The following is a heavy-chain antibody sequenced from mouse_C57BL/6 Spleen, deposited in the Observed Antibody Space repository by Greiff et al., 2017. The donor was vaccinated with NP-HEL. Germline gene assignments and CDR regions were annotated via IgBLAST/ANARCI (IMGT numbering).Heavy chain of an antibody. Sequence: EVKVVESGGGLVKPGGSLKLSCAASGFTFSDYGMHWVRQAPEKGLEWVAYISSGSSTIYYADTVKGRFTIARDKAKNTLFLQMTSLRSEDTAMYYCARYDSYYFDYWGQGTTLTVSS. CDR3: ARYDSYYFDY. CDR1: GFTFSDYG. J-gene: IGHJ2*01. D-gene: IGHD2-13*01. V-gene: IGHV5-17*01. CDR2: ISSGSSTI.